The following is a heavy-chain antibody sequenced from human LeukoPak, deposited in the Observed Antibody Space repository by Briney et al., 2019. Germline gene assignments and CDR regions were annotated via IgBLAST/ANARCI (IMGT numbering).Heavy chain of an antibody. Sequence: PGGSLRLSCGASGSTFSSYAMSWVRQAPGKGLEWVSAISGSDGRTYYADSVKGRFTISRDNSKNTLYLQMNSLRAEDTAVYYCAKETHDYGGDIGVYWGQGTLVTVSS. V-gene: IGHV3-23*01. CDR1: GSTFSSYA. CDR2: ISGSDGRT. CDR3: AKETHDYGGDIGVY. J-gene: IGHJ4*02. D-gene: IGHD4-23*01.